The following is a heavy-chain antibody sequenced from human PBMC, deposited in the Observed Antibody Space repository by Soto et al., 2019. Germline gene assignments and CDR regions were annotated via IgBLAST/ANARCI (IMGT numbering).Heavy chain of an antibody. Sequence: QVQLQESGPGLVKPSETLSLTCTVSGGTISRYYWSWIRQPPGKGLEWIGYMYNTGSTVYNPSFKSRVTISVDTSKNQFSLKLNSVTAADTAVYYWARDLWGYCGTDCYPLDVWGQWTTVTVSS. CDR3: ARDLWGYCGTDCYPLDV. J-gene: IGHJ6*02. V-gene: IGHV4-59*01. D-gene: IGHD2-21*02. CDR2: MYNTGST. CDR1: GGTISRYY.